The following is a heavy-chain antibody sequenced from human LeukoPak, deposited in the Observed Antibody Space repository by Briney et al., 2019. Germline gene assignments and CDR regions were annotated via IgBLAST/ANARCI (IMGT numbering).Heavy chain of an antibody. CDR1: GFTFSDYY. J-gene: IGHJ5*02. CDR2: ISYSGDII. CDR3: ARNRIGYGDYENWFDP. Sequence: PGGSLRLSCAASGFTFSDYYMSWIRQAPGKGLEWVSYISYSGDIIYYADSVKGRFTISRDNAKNSLYLQMNSLRAEDTALYYCARNRIGYGDYENWFDPWGQGTLVTVSS. V-gene: IGHV3-11*01. D-gene: IGHD4-17*01.